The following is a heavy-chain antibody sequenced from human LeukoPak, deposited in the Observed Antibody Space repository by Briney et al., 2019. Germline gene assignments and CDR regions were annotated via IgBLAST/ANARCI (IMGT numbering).Heavy chain of an antibody. CDR2: TSGSGGST. Sequence: PGGSLRLSCVASGFTFSTRAMSWVRQAPGKGLEWVSATSGSGGSTYYADSVKGRFTMSRDNSKNTLYLQMNSLRAEDTAVYYCARVDGGSGSYFDYWGQGTLVTVSS. J-gene: IGHJ4*02. D-gene: IGHD3-10*01. V-gene: IGHV3-23*01. CDR1: GFTFSTRA. CDR3: ARVDGGSGSYFDY.